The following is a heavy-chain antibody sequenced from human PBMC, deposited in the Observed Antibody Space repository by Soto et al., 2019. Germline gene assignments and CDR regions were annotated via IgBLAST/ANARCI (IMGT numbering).Heavy chain of an antibody. D-gene: IGHD4-17*01. CDR3: ARGLDYDVITPDY. CDR1: GGSFSGYY. Sequence: PSETLSLTCAVYGGSFSGYYWSWIRQPPGEGLEWIGEINHSGSTNYNPSLKSRVTISVDTSKNQFSLKLSSVTAADTAVYYCARGLDYDVITPDYGGQGPLVTVSS. CDR2: INHSGST. J-gene: IGHJ4*02. V-gene: IGHV4-34*01.